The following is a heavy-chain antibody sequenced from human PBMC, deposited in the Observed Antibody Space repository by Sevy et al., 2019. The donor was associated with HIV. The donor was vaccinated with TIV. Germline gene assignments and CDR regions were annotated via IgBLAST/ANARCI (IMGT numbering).Heavy chain of an antibody. V-gene: IGHV5-51*01. D-gene: IGHD3-10*01. CDR2: IFPADSDT. Sequence: GESLKISCKASGYGFTSYWIGWVRQMPGKGLEWMGIIFPADSDTRYSPSFLGQVIMSVDESISTAYLQWRSLKASDTAMYYCATSIAPGSDAFDFWGQRTMVTVSS. J-gene: IGHJ3*01. CDR1: GYGFTSYW. CDR3: ATSIAPGSDAFDF.